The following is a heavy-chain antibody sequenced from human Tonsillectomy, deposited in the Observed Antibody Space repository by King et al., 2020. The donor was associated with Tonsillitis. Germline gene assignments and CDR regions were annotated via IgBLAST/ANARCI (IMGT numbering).Heavy chain of an antibody. J-gene: IGHJ5*02. V-gene: IGHV3-21*01. CDR2: ISSSSSYI. CDR1: GFTFSSYS. Sequence: QLVQSGGGLVKPGGSLRLSCAASGFTFSSYSMSWVRQAPGKGLEWVSSISSSSSYIYYADSVKGRFTISRDNATNSLYLQMNSLRAEDTAVYYHARDGTGRSGSCFDPWGQATLVTASS. D-gene: IGHD3-10*01. CDR3: ARDGTGRSGSCFDP.